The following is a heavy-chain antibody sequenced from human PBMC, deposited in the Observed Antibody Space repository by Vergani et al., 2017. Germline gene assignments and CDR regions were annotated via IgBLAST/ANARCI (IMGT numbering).Heavy chain of an antibody. D-gene: IGHD2-2*02. CDR3: ARDQVPAAIRLNVGNYRDV. CDR1: RSTFKTYG. J-gene: IGHJ6*03. Sequence: QGQLVESGGGIVQPGRSLTLSCVASRSTFKTYGMHWVCQAPGKGLEWVGLIYYDGSNAYYADSVKGRFTISRDNSKNTLYLQMSSLRAEDTAVYYCARDQVPAAIRLNVGNYRDVWGKGTTVIVSS. V-gene: IGHV3-33*01. CDR2: IYYDGSNA.